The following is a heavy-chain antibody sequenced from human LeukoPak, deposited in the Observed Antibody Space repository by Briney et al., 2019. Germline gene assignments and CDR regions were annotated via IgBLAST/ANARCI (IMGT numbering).Heavy chain of an antibody. CDR1: GFTFSSYG. D-gene: IGHD3-22*01. J-gene: IGHJ4*02. Sequence: GGSLRLSCAASGFTFSSYGMHWVRQAPGKGLEWVAFIRYDGSNKYYADSVKGRFTISRDNSKNTLYLQMNSLRAEDTAVYYCAKLVVIGSYYFDYWGQGTLVTVSS. V-gene: IGHV3-30*02. CDR2: IRYDGSNK. CDR3: AKLVVIGSYYFDY.